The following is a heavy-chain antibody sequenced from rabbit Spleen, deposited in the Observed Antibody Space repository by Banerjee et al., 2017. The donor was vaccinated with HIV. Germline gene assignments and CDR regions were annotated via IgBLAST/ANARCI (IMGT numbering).Heavy chain of an antibody. CDR1: GVSFSSSSY. CDR3: ARDLVGVIGWNFYL. V-gene: IGHV1S40*01. CDR2: IDSGSSGFT. J-gene: IGHJ4*01. Sequence: QSLEESGGDLVKPGASLTLTCTASGVSFSSSSYMCWVRQAPGKGLEWIACIDSGSSGFTYFATWAKGRFTCSKTSSTTVTLQMTRLTAADRATYFCARDLVGVIGWNFYLWGQGTLVTV. D-gene: IGHD1-1*01.